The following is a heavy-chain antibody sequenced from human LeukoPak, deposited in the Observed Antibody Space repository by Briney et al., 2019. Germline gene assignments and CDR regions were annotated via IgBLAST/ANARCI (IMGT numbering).Heavy chain of an antibody. V-gene: IGHV4-31*03. D-gene: IGHD3-10*01. J-gene: IGHJ4*02. CDR2: IYYSGST. CDR1: GGSISSGGYY. CDR3: ARGRHHYYGSGSYFDY. Sequence: PSETLSLTCTVSGGSISSGGYYWSWIRQHPGKGLEWIGYIYYSGSTYYNPSLKSRVTISVDTSKNQFSLKLSSVTAADTAVYYCARGRHHYYGSGSYFDYWGQGTLVTVSS.